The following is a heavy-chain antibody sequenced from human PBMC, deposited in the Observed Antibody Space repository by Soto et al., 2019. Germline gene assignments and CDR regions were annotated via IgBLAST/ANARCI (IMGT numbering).Heavy chain of an antibody. CDR2: ISYDGSNK. Sequence: PGGSLRLSCAASGFTFSSYGMHWVRQAPGKGLEWVAVISYDGSNKYYADSVKGRFTISRDNSKNTLYLQMNSLRAEDTAVYYCAKGSSSSWYWDYYGMDVWGQGTTVTVS. CDR3: AKGSSSSWYWDYYGMDV. CDR1: GFTFSSYG. V-gene: IGHV3-30*18. J-gene: IGHJ6*02. D-gene: IGHD6-13*01.